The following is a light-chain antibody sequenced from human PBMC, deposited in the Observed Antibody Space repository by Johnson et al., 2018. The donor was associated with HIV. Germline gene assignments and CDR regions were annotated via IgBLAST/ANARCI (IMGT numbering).Light chain of an antibody. J-gene: IGLJ1*01. CDR2: ENN. Sequence: QSVLTQPPSVSAAPGQKVTISCSGSRSNIGNNYVSWYQQLPGTAPKLLIFENNKRPSGIPDRFSGSKSGTSATLGITGLQTGDEADYYCGTWDSSLSADYVVGTGTKVTVL. V-gene: IGLV1-51*02. CDR3: GTWDSSLSADYV. CDR1: RSNIGNNY.